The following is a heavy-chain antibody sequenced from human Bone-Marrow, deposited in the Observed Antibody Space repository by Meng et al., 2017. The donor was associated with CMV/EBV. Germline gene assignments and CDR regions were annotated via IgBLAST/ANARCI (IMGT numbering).Heavy chain of an antibody. D-gene: IGHD2-2*01. CDR3: ARRSSTSSLGMDF. J-gene: IGHJ6*02. V-gene: IGHV1-2*02. CDR2: INPNSGGT. Sequence: ASVKVSCKASGYTFTGYYMHWVRQAPGQGLEWMGWINPNSGGTNYAQKFQGRVTMTRDTSISTAYMELSRLRSDDTAVYYCARRSSTSSLGMDFWGRGPTVTVSS. CDR1: GYTFTGYY.